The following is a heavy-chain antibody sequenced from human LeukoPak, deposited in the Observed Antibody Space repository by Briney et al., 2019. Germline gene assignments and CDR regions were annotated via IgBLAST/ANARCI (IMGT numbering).Heavy chain of an antibody. J-gene: IGHJ4*02. CDR1: GGSFSGYY. V-gene: IGHV4-34*01. Sequence: SETLSLTCAVYGGSFSGYYWSWIRQPPGKGLEWIGEINHSGSTNYNPSLKSRVTISVDTSKNRFSLKLSSVTAADTAVYYCARGRVRDGYPNWGQGTLVTVSS. CDR2: INHSGST. D-gene: IGHD5-18*01. CDR3: ARGRVRDGYPN.